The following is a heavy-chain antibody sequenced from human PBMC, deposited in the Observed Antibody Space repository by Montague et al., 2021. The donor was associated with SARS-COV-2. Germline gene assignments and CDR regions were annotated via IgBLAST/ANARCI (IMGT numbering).Heavy chain of an antibody. CDR2: ISTSANTT. CDR1: GFTFSYSD. CDR3: TRDYRSVVGDGLDI. D-gene: IGHD3-16*02. Sequence: SLRLSCAASGFTFSYSDMNWVRHAPGKGPEWISYISTSANTTSYAGSVKGRFTISRDNGKNSLYLQMNSLRVEDTAVYYCTRDYRSVVGDGLDIWGQGTKVTVSS. J-gene: IGHJ3*02. V-gene: IGHV3-48*03.